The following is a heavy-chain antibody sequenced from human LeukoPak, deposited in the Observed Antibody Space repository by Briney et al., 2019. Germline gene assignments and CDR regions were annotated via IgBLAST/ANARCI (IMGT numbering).Heavy chain of an antibody. J-gene: IGHJ6*02. CDR2: ISSSSSYI. V-gene: IGHV3-21*01. CDR3: ARDMDKLGDYYGMDV. Sequence: GGSLRLSCAASGFTFSSYSMNWVRQAPGKGLEWVSFISSSSSYIYYVDSVKGRFTISRDNAKNSLYLQMNSLRAEDTAVYYCARDMDKLGDYYGMDVWGQGTTVVVSS. D-gene: IGHD3-16*01. CDR1: GFTFSSYS.